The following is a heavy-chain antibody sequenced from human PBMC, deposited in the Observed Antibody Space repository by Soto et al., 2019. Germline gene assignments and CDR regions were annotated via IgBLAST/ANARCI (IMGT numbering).Heavy chain of an antibody. CDR3: ATDLAGIAYDAFDF. Sequence: ASVKVSCKPSGGSFSSKSISWVRQAPGQGLEWMGGIIPILGRANYASKFEGRLTITADESTTTVYMEVSSLTFEETAVYYCATDLAGIAYDAFDFWGQGTMVTVSS. CDR1: GGSFSSKS. CDR2: IIPILGRA. J-gene: IGHJ3*01. V-gene: IGHV1-69*13.